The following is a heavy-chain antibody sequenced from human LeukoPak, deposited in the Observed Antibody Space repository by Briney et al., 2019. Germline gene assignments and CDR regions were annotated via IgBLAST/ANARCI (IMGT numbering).Heavy chain of an antibody. V-gene: IGHV5-51*01. Sequence: GESLKISCKGSGYSFINYWIGWVRQMPGKGLEWMGIIYAGDSETRYSPSFQGQVTISVDKSISTAYLQWSSLKASDTAMYYCARHSAAYYYYYGMDVWGQGTTVTVSS. J-gene: IGHJ6*02. D-gene: IGHD2-15*01. CDR2: IYAGDSET. CDR1: GYSFINYW. CDR3: ARHSAAYYYYYGMDV.